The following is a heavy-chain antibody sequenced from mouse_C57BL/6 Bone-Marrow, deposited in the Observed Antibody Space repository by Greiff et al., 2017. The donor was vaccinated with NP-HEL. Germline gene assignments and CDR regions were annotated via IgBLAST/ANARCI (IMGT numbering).Heavy chain of an antibody. D-gene: IGHD4-1*01. J-gene: IGHJ3*01. CDR2: IDPENGDT. CDR1: GFNIKDDY. CDR3: TTDWPFAY. Sequence: EVQLQQSGAELVRPGASVKLSCTASGFNIKDDYMHWVKQRPEQGLEWIGWIDPENGDTEFASKFQGKATITADTSSNTAYLQLSSLTSEDTAVYYCTTDWPFAYWGQGTLVTVSA. V-gene: IGHV14-4*01.